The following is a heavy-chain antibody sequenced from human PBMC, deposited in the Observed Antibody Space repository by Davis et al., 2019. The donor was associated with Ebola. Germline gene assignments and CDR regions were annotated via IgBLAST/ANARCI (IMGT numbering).Heavy chain of an antibody. Sequence: AASVKVSCKASGYTFTSYGISWVRQAPGQGLEWMGWISAYNGNTNYAQKLQGRVTIPADESTSTAYMELSSLRSEDTAVYYCSRAVRYPVVVTRSSRKYYFDYWGQGTRVTVSS. CDR3: SRAVRYPVVVTRSSRKYYFDY. J-gene: IGHJ4*02. CDR2: ISAYNGNT. CDR1: GYTFTSYG. V-gene: IGHV1-18*01. D-gene: IGHD2-2*01.